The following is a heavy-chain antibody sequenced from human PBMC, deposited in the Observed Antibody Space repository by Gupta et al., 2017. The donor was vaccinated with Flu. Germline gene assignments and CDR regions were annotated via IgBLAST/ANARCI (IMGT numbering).Heavy chain of an antibody. CDR3: AKDVVSTPGRYFPY. V-gene: IGHV3-23*01. CDR2: VSGAGDGT. D-gene: IGHD5/OR15-5a*01. Sequence: EVQLLESGGGLVQPGGSLRLSCAASGFVFRDYAMSWVRQAPGKGLEWVSAVSGAGDGTYYADSVKGRFTISRDNSKNTLYLQMNSLRAEDTALYYCAKDVVSTPGRYFPYWGQGTLVTVSS. CDR1: GFVFRDYA. J-gene: IGHJ4*02.